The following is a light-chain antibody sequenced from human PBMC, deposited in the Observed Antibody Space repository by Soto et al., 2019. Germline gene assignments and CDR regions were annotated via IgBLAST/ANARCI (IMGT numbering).Light chain of an antibody. CDR1: QSISIY. V-gene: IGKV1-39*01. CDR2: AAS. J-gene: IGKJ2*01. Sequence: DIQMTQSPSSLSASVGDRVTITCRASQSISIYLNWYQQKQGKAPRLLIYAASRLQSGVPSRFSGGGSGTDFTLTIGSLQPEDFATYYCQHSYIMPIYTFGQGTRLDIK. CDR3: QHSYIMPIYT.